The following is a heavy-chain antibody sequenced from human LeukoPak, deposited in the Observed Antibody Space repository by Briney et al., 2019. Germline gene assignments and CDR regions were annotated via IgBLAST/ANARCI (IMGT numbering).Heavy chain of an antibody. D-gene: IGHD1-26*01. CDR2: ICYSGST. Sequence: SETLSLTCTVSGGSISSSSYYWGWIRQPPGKGLEWIGSICYSGSTYYNPSLKSRVTISVDTSKNQFSLKLSSVTAADTAVYYCARRPSIQWERSGSDAFDIWGQGTMVTVSS. CDR1: GGSISSSSYY. CDR3: ARRPSIQWERSGSDAFDI. J-gene: IGHJ3*02. V-gene: IGHV4-39*01.